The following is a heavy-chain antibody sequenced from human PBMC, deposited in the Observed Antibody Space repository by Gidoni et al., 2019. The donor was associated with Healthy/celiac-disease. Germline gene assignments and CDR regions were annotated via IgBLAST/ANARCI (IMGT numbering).Heavy chain of an antibody. CDR1: GFPFSSYS. CDR2: ISSSSSYI. D-gene: IGHD2-2*01. V-gene: IGHV3-21*01. Sequence: EVQLVESGGGLVKPGVSLRLSCSASGFPFSSYSMNRVLQAPGKGLEWVSYISSSSSYIYYADSVKGRFTISRDNAKNSLYLQMNSLRAEDAAVYYCARDPGVVVPAAIWRLGMDVWGQGTTVTVSS. J-gene: IGHJ6*02. CDR3: ARDPGVVVPAAIWRLGMDV.